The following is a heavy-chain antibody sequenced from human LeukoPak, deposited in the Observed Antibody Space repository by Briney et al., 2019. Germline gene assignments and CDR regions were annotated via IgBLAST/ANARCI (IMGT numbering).Heavy chain of an antibody. CDR1: GFTFDDYA. CDR3: ANAKRAVVGNYYDYNMDV. Sequence: PGRYLRLSCAASGFTFDDYAMPWVRQAPGKGLEWVSGISWNSGSLGYVDSVKGRFTISRDNAKNSLYLQMNSLRAEDTALYYCANAKRAVVGNYYDYNMDVWGQGTTVTVSS. V-gene: IGHV3-9*01. CDR2: ISWNSGSL. J-gene: IGHJ6*02. D-gene: IGHD6-19*01.